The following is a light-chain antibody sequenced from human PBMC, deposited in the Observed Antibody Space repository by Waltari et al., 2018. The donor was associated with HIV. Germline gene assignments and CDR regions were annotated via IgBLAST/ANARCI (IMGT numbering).Light chain of an antibody. Sequence: QSALTQPASVSGSPGQSITISCTGSSSDVGSYKPFSWYQQHPGKAPRLTSYEVSKRPSGVSNRYSASKSGKTASLTVSGLRAEDEADYYCSSYAGSSTFVIFGGGTKLTVL. CDR1: SSDVGSYKP. CDR3: SSYAGSSTFVI. V-gene: IGLV2-23*02. J-gene: IGLJ2*01. CDR2: EVS.